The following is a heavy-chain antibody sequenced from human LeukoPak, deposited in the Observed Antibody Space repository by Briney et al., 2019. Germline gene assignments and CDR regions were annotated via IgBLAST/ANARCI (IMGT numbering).Heavy chain of an antibody. V-gene: IGHV1-69*02. J-gene: IGHJ4*02. CDR3: AADDYSAGSYFLYFFDY. Sequence: ASVKVSCKASGYTFTGYYMHWVRQAPGQGLEWMGRIIPFLNISNYAQNFEDKVTIKADRSTSTVYMELTSLTFEDTVIYFCAADDYSAGSYFLYFFDYWGQGTLITVSS. D-gene: IGHD3-10*01. CDR2: IIPFLNIS. CDR1: GYTFTGYY.